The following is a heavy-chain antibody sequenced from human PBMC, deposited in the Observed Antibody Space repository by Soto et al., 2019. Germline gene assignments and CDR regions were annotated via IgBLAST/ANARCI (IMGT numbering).Heavy chain of an antibody. CDR1: GYTFTSYG. V-gene: IGHV1-18*01. Sequence: ASVKVSCKASGYTFTSYGISWVRQAPGQGLEWMGWISAYNGNTNYAQKLQGRVTMTTDTSTSTAYMELRSLRSDDTAVYYCARDSEGRYCSGGSCYSESSYYYGMDVRGQGTTVTVSS. D-gene: IGHD2-15*01. J-gene: IGHJ6*02. CDR3: ARDSEGRYCSGGSCYSESSYYYGMDV. CDR2: ISAYNGNT.